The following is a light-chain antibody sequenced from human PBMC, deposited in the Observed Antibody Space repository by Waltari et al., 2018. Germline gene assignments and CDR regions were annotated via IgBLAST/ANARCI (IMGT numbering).Light chain of an antibody. CDR1: QSISNN. J-gene: IGKJ1*01. CDR2: DAS. CDR3: QQRSNWPRT. V-gene: IGKV3-11*01. Sequence: EILLTQSPVTLSLSPGERATLSCRASQSISNNLAWYQQKPGQAPRLLIYDASTRATGIPARFSGSGSGTDFTLTIGSLEPEDLAVYYCQQRSNWPRTFGQGTKVEIK.